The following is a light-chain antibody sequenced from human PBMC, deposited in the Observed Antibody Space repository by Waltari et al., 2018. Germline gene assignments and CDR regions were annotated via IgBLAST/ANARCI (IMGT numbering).Light chain of an antibody. CDR3: QTGGHGTWV. V-gene: IGLV4-69*01. J-gene: IGLJ3*02. CDR1: SGHTRNV. CDR2: VNSDGSH. Sequence: QLVLTQSPSASASLGASVRLTCPLSSGHTRNVIAWHQQQPEKGPRYLMKVNSDGSHTKGDEIPDRFSGSSSGAERYLTISSLQSEDEADYYCQTGGHGTWVFGGGTKLTVL.